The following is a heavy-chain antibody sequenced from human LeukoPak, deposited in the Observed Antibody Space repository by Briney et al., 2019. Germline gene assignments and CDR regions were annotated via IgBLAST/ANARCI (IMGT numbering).Heavy chain of an antibody. J-gene: IGHJ4*02. V-gene: IGHV4-59*01. CDR1: GGSISSYY. Sequence: PSETLSLTCTVSGGSISSYYWSWIRQPPGKGLEWIGYIYYSGSTNYNPSLKSRVPISVDTSKNQFSLKLSSVTAADTAVYYCASSVVRVDSSGWPFDYWGQGTLVTVSS. D-gene: IGHD6-19*01. CDR2: IYYSGST. CDR3: ASSVVRVDSSGWPFDY.